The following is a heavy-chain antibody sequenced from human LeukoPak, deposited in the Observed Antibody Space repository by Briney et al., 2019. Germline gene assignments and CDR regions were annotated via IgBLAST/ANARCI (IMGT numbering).Heavy chain of an antibody. Sequence: SGTLSLTCAVSGGSISSSNWWSWVRQPPGKGLEWIGENYHSGSTNYNPSLKSRVTMSVDTSKNQLSLTLSSVTAADTAVYYCARDSRDYGSGSYWDVWGQGTTVTVSS. CDR3: ARDSRDYGSGSYWDV. J-gene: IGHJ6*02. V-gene: IGHV4-4*02. CDR1: GGSISSSNW. D-gene: IGHD3-10*01. CDR2: NYHSGST.